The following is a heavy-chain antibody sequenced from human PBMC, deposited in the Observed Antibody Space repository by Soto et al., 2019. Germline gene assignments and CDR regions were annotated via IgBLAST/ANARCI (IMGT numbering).Heavy chain of an antibody. J-gene: IGHJ4*02. D-gene: IGHD5-12*01. CDR3: AREGSYSAYNFAHGIQLWSFDF. CDR1: GGSINTFY. Sequence: SETLSLTCTVSGGSINTFYWSWVRQPAGKGLEWIGRIFSSGSTSFNPSLESRVAMSVDTSKNRFSLNLSSVTAADMAVYYCAREGSYSAYNFAHGIQLWSFDFWGQGALVTVSS. CDR2: IFSSGST. V-gene: IGHV4-4*07.